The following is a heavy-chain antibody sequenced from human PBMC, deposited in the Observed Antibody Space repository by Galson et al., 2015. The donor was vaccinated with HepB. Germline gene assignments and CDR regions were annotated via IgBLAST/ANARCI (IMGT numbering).Heavy chain of an antibody. CDR3: TIKQVTTRRYFDL. CDR2: IRGKANSYAT. V-gene: IGHV3-73*01. D-gene: IGHD5-12*01. J-gene: IGHJ2*01. Sequence: SLRLSCAASGFTFSGSAMHWVRQASGKGLEWVGRIRGKANSYATAYAASVKGRFTISRDDSKNTAYLQMNSLKTEDTAVYYCTIKQVTTRRYFDLWGRGTLVTVSS. CDR1: GFTFSGSA.